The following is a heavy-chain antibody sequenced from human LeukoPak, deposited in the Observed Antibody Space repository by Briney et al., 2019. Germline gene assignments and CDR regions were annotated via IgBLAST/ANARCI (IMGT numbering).Heavy chain of an antibody. CDR1: GFTFSSYS. Sequence: GGSLRLSCAASGFTFSSYSMNWVRQAPGKGLEWVSYISSSSSTIYYADSVKGRFTISRDNAKNSLYLQMNSLRAEDTAVYYCADSTGYSSSWYVFRGQGTLVTVSS. D-gene: IGHD6-13*01. CDR3: ADSTGYSSSWYVF. V-gene: IGHV3-48*01. J-gene: IGHJ4*02. CDR2: ISSSSSTI.